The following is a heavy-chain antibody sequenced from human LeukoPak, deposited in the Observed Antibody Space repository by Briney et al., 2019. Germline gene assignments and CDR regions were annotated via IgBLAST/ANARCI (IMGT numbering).Heavy chain of an antibody. D-gene: IGHD3-10*01. J-gene: IGHJ4*02. CDR1: GFTFSSYA. CDR2: ISGSGGST. Sequence: PGGSLRLSCAASGFTFSSYAMSWVRQAPGKGLEWVSAISGSGGSTYYADSVKGRFTISRDNSKNTLYLQMNSLRAEDTAVYYCAKSGVLLWFGEFKVYFDYWGQGTLVTVSS. CDR3: AKSGVLLWFGEFKVYFDY. V-gene: IGHV3-23*01.